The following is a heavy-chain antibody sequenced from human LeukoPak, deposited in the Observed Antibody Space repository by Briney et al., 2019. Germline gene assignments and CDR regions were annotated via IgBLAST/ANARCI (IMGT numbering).Heavy chain of an antibody. Sequence: GESLKISCKGSGYSFTSYWIGWVRQMPGKGLEWMGIIYPGDSDTRYSPSFQGQVTISAAKSISTAYLQWSSLKASDTAMYYCARLYYDFWSGYPYYFDYWGQGTLVTVSS. J-gene: IGHJ4*02. CDR2: IYPGDSDT. V-gene: IGHV5-51*01. CDR1: GYSFTSYW. D-gene: IGHD3-3*01. CDR3: ARLYYDFWSGYPYYFDY.